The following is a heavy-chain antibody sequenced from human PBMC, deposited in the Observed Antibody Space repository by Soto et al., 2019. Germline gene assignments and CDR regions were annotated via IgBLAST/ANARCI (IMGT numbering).Heavy chain of an antibody. CDR2: IIPIFGTA. CDR1: RGTFGSCA. V-gene: IGHV1-69*13. D-gene: IGHD5-18*01. J-gene: IGHJ3*02. CDR3: ARSDTAMALGPGAFDI. Sequence: GASVKASCKASRGTFGSCAISWVRQSPVQGLEWMGGIIPIFGTANYAQKFQGRVTITADESTSTAYMELSSMRSEDTAVYYCARSDTAMALGPGAFDIWGQGTMVTVS.